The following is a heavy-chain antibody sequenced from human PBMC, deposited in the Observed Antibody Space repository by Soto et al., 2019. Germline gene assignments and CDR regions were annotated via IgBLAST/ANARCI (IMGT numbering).Heavy chain of an antibody. CDR3: ARYSGSYWHYLDF. CDR2: IYPGDSDT. CDR1: GYSIASHW. J-gene: IGHJ4*02. Sequence: GESLKISCKGSGYSIASHWVAWARQMPEKGLEWIGTIYPGDSDTKYSPAFRGQVTISADTSVSTAYLQWRSLEATDSAIYYCARYSGSYWHYLDFWGQGTLVTVSS. V-gene: IGHV5-51*01. D-gene: IGHD1-26*01.